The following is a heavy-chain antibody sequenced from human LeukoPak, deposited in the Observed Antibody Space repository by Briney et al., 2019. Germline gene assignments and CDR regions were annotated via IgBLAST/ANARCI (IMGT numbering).Heavy chain of an antibody. D-gene: IGHD6-19*01. CDR1: GFTFSSYA. V-gene: IGHV3-30*14. CDR2: ISYDGSNK. Sequence: GRSLRLSCAASGFTFSSYAMHWVRQAPGKGPEWVAVISYDGSNKYYADSVKGRFTISRHNSKNTLYLQMNSLRAEDTAVYYCARARSGWHNWYFDLWGRGTLVTVSS. J-gene: IGHJ2*01. CDR3: ARARSGWHNWYFDL.